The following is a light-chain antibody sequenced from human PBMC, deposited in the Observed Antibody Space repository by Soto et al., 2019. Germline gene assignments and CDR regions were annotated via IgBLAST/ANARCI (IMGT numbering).Light chain of an antibody. CDR3: QQRINWPGIT. V-gene: IGKV3-11*01. CDR2: DAS. CDR1: QSVSSY. Sequence: EIVLTQSPDTLSLSPGERATLSCRASQSVSSYLAWYQQKPGQAPRLVIYDASKWATGIPDRFSGSGSGTDFTLTISSLEPEVFAAYYCQQRINWPGITFGQGTRLEIK. J-gene: IGKJ5*01.